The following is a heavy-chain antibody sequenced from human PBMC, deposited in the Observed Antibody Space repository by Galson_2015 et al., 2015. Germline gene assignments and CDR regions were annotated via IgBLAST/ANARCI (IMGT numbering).Heavy chain of an antibody. CDR3: ARQGRYYYGSGDEGDYYYGIDF. CDR1: GFTFSSYW. V-gene: IGHV3-7*05. D-gene: IGHD3-10*01. Sequence: SLRLSCAASGFTFSSYWMGWVRRAPGKGLEWVANIKQDGSEKYYVDSVKGRFTISRDNAKNSLYLQMNSLRAEDTAVYYCARQGRYYYGSGDEGDYYYGIDFWGQGTTVTVSS. J-gene: IGHJ6*02. CDR2: IKQDGSEK.